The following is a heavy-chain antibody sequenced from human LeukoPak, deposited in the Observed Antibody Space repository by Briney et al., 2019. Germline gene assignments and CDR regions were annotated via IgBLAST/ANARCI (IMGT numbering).Heavy chain of an antibody. CDR1: GYSISSGYY. J-gene: IGHJ6*04. CDR3: ARAYDILTGYRRDYYGMDV. D-gene: IGHD3-9*01. CDR2: IYHSGST. V-gene: IGHV4-38-2*01. Sequence: SETLSLTCAVSGYSISSGYYWGWIRQPPGKGLEWIGSIYHSGSTYYNPSLKSRVTISVDTSKNQFSQKLSSVTAADTAVYYCARAYDILTGYRRDYYGMDVWGKGTTVTVSS.